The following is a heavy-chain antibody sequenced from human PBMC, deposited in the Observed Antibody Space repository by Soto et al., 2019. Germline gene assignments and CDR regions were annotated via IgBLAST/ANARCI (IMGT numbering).Heavy chain of an antibody. Sequence: SSETLSLTCTVSGGSISSYSWSWIRQPPGKGLEWIGYIYYSGSTNYNPSLKSRVTISVDTSKNQFSLKLSSVTAADTAVYYCARVKQQLVRTGTQDYYNYGMHVWGQRTTVTVSS. CDR2: IYYSGST. V-gene: IGHV4-59*01. D-gene: IGHD6-13*01. CDR1: GGSISSYS. J-gene: IGHJ6*02. CDR3: ARVKQQLVRTGTQDYYNYGMHV.